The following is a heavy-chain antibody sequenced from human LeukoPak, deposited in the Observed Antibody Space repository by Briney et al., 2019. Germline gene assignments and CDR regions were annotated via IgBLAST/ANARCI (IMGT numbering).Heavy chain of an antibody. V-gene: IGHV3-23*01. CDR3: AKDRSCTNGVCHGDFDY. CDR2: ISGSGDST. CDR1: GFTFSSYD. D-gene: IGHD2-8*01. Sequence: PGGSLRLSCAASGFTFSSYDMSWVRQAPGKGLEWVSGISGSGDSTYYADSVKGRFTISGDNSKNTLYLQMNSLRAEDTGVYYCAKDRSCTNGVCHGDFDYWGQGTLVTVSS. J-gene: IGHJ4*02.